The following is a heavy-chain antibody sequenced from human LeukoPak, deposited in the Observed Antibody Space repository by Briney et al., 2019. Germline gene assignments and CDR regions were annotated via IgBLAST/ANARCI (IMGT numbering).Heavy chain of an antibody. CDR1: GGSISSGSYS. J-gene: IGHJ4*02. CDR2: IYHSGSS. V-gene: IGHV4-30-2*01. Sequence: SETLSLTCAVSGGSISSGSYSWSWIRQPPGKGLEWIGYIYHSGSSYYNPSLKSRVTISVDTSKDQFSLKLSSVTAADTAVYYCDGEDSGGYRFDYWGQGTLVTVSS. CDR3: DGEDSGGYRFDY. D-gene: IGHD3-22*01.